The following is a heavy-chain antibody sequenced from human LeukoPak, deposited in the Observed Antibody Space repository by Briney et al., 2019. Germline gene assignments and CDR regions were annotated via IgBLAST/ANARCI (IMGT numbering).Heavy chain of an antibody. D-gene: IGHD2-2*01. J-gene: IGHJ4*02. CDR1: GFTFSSYA. Sequence: GGSLRLSCAASGFTFSSYAMSWVRQAPGKGLEWVPAISGSGGSTYYADSVKGRFTISRDNSKNTLYLQMNSLRAEDTAVYYCAKDRGVVVPAALFDYWGQGTLVTVSS. CDR3: AKDRGVVVPAALFDY. V-gene: IGHV3-23*01. CDR2: ISGSGGST.